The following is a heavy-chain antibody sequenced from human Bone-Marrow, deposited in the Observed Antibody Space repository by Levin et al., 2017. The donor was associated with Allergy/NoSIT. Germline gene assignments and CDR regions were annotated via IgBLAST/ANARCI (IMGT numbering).Heavy chain of an antibody. D-gene: IGHD2-15*01. CDR2: ISSSGSTI. V-gene: IGHV3-48*03. Sequence: GGSLRLSCAASGFTFSSYEMNWVRQAPGKGLEWVSYISSSGSTIYYADSVKGRFTISRDNAKNSLYLQMNSLRAEDTAVYYCARDRLDIVVVVAATRKYYYYYYMDVWGKGTTVTVSS. J-gene: IGHJ6*03. CDR3: ARDRLDIVVVVAATRKYYYYYYMDV. CDR1: GFTFSSYE.